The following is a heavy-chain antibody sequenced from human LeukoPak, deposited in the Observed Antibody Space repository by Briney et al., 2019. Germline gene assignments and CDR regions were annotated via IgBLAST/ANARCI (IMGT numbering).Heavy chain of an antibody. D-gene: IGHD6-13*01. Sequence: GASVKVSCKASGGTFSSYAISWVRQAPGQGLEWMGGIIPIFGTANYAQKFQGRVTITVDESTSTAYMELSSLRSEDTAVYYCARNPLPSAGIAAAGDEYYFDYWGQGTLVTVSS. J-gene: IGHJ4*02. V-gene: IGHV1-69*01. CDR2: IIPIFGTA. CDR1: GGTFSSYA. CDR3: ARNPLPSAGIAAAGDEYYFDY.